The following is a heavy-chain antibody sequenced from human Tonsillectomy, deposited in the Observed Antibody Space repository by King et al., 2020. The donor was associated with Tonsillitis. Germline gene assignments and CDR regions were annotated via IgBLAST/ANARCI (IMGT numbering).Heavy chain of an antibody. V-gene: IGHV3-21*01. CDR2: ISSSSSYI. J-gene: IGHJ3*02. CDR1: GFTFSTYS. CDR3: ARSAGIDDAFDI. D-gene: IGHD3-10*01. Sequence: VQLVESGGGLVKPGGSLRLSCAASGFTFSTYSMNWVRQAPGKGLEWVSSISSSSSYIYYADSVKGRFTISRDNAKNSLYLQKNSLRAEDTAVYYCARSAGIDDAFDIWGQGTMVTVSS.